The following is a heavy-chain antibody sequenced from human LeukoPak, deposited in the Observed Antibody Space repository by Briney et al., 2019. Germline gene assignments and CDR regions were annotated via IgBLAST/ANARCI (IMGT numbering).Heavy chain of an antibody. J-gene: IGHJ4*02. CDR1: EFVFGDFY. CDR2: ISSGGDTI. V-gene: IGHV3-11*01. CDR3: ARGPYYFDS. Sequence: GGSLRLSCAASEFVFGDFYMSWVRQAPGKGLEWISYISSGGDTIYYADSVKGRLTISRDNAKNSLYLQMNNLRAEDTAVYYCARGPYYFDSWGQGTLVTASS.